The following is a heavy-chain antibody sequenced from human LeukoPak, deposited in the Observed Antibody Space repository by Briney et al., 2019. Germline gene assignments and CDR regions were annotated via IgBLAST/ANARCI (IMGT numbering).Heavy chain of an antibody. J-gene: IGHJ3*02. CDR1: GGSISSYY. CDR3: AREIGVVDAFDI. Sequence: SETLSLTCTVSGGSISSYYWSWIRQPPGKGLEWIGYIYYSGSTNYNPSLKSRVTISVDTSKNQFSLKLSSVTAADTAVYYCAREIGVVDAFDIWGQGTMVTVSS. V-gene: IGHV4-59*01. CDR2: IYYSGST. D-gene: IGHD3-16*01.